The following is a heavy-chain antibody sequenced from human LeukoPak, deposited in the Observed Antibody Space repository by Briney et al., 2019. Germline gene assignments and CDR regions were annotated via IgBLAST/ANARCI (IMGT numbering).Heavy chain of an antibody. CDR3: ARGVVVITTLLDY. Sequence: KPGGSLRLSCAASGFTFSSYAMSWVRQPPGKGLEWIGEINHSGSTNYNPSLKSRVTISVDTSKNQFSLKLSSVTAADTAVYYCARGVVVITTLLDYWGQGTLVTVSS. V-gene: IGHV4-34*01. D-gene: IGHD3-22*01. CDR1: GFTFSSYA. CDR2: INHSGST. J-gene: IGHJ4*02.